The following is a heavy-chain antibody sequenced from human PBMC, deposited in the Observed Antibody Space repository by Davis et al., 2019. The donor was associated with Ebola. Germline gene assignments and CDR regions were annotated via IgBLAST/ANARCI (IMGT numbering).Heavy chain of an antibody. CDR2: ISYDGSNK. D-gene: IGHD4-17*01. J-gene: IGHJ6*02. Sequence: GGSLRLSCAASGFTFSSYAMHWVRQAPGKGLEWVAVISYDGSNKYYADSVKGRFTISRDNSKNTLYLQMNSLRAEDTAVYYCARALDYGDYIYYYYGMDVWGQGTTVTVSS. CDR1: GFTFSSYA. V-gene: IGHV3-30-3*01. CDR3: ARALDYGDYIYYYYGMDV.